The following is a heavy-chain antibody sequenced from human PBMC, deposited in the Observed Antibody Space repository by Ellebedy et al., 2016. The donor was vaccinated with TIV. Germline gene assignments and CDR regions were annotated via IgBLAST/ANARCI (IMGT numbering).Heavy chain of an antibody. CDR2: VNGGGVST. D-gene: IGHD2-21*02. CDR3: TRTLTSNYFDY. CDR1: GFTFSYYW. J-gene: IGHJ4*02. V-gene: IGHV3-74*01. Sequence: PGGSLRLSCEASGFTFSYYWMHWVRQAPGKGLVWVSRVNGGGVSTSYSDSVKGRFTISRDNAKKTLYLQMNSLRAEDTAVYYCTRTLTSNYFDYWGQGALVTVSS.